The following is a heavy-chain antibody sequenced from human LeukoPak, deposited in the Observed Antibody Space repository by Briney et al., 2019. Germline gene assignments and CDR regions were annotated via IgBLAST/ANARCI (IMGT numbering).Heavy chain of an antibody. V-gene: IGHV4-59*12. CDR2: IYYSGST. D-gene: IGHD6-19*01. J-gene: IGHJ4*02. Sequence: SETLSLTCTVSGGSISSYYWSWIRQPPGKGLEWIGYIYYSGSTNYNPSLKSRVTISVDTSKNQFSLKLSSVTAADTAVYYCASRPRRGKRGSGWYYFDYWGQGTLVTVSS. CDR1: GGSISSYY. CDR3: ASRPRRGKRGSGWYYFDY.